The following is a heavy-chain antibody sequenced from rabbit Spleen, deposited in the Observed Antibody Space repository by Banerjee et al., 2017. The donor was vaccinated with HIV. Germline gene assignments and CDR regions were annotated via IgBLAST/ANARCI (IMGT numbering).Heavy chain of an antibody. D-gene: IGHD1-1*01. V-gene: IGHV1S45*01. Sequence: QEQLVESGGGLVQPGGSLKLSCKASGFDYSAYYMSWVRQAPGKGLEWIGYIYTGSGSTGYASWAKGRFTISKTSSTTVTLQVTSLTAADTATYFCTRDDGSGHYIDGYFNLWGPGTLVTVS. CDR1: GFDYSAYY. J-gene: IGHJ4*01. CDR2: IYTGSGST. CDR3: TRDDGSGHYIDGYFNL.